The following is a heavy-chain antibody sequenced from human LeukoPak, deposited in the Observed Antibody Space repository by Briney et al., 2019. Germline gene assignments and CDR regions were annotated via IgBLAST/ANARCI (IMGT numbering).Heavy chain of an antibody. J-gene: IGHJ4*01. V-gene: IGHV3-30*18. CDR3: AKDRLGALYYYDSSGYYRFDY. CDR2: ISYEGTNE. CDR1: GFSFSSYG. D-gene: IGHD3-22*01. Sequence: GGSLRLSCAVSGFSFSSYGMHWVRQAPGKGLEWVAVISYEGTNEYYADSVKGRFTISRDNSKNTLYLQMTSLRAEDTAVYYCAKDRLGALYYYDSSGYYRFDYWGQGTLVTVSS.